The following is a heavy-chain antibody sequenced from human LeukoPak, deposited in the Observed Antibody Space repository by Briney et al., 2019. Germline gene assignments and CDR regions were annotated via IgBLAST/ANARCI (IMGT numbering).Heavy chain of an antibody. CDR2: INSDGSST. V-gene: IGHV3-74*01. CDR1: GFSFRNYG. D-gene: IGHD1-26*01. J-gene: IGHJ4*02. CDR3: ASRAVSGTYYVYYFDY. Sequence: PGGSLRLSCAASGFSFRNYGMHGVRQVPGKGLEWVSRINSDGSSTSYADSVKGRFTISRDNAKNTLYLQMNSLRAEDTAVYYCASRAVSGTYYVYYFDYWGQGTLVTVSS.